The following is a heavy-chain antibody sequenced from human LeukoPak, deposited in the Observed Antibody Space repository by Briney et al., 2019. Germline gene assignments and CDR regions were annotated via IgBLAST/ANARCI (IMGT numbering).Heavy chain of an antibody. CDR2: INPNSGGT. J-gene: IGHJ4*02. Sequence: ASVKVSCKAYGYTFTGYYMHWVRQAPGQGLEWMGWINPNSGGTNYAQKFQGRVTMTRDTSISTAYMELSRLRSDDTAVYYCASGIAAAGTWPVRNYFDYWGQGTLVTVSS. V-gene: IGHV1-2*02. D-gene: IGHD6-13*01. CDR3: ASGIAAAGTWPVRNYFDY. CDR1: GYTFTGYY.